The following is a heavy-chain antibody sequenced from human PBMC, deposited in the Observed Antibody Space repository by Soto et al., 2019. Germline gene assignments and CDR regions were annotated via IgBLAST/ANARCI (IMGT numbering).Heavy chain of an antibody. CDR1: GFTFSNAW. CDR2: IKSKTDGGTT. J-gene: IGHJ4*02. V-gene: IGHV3-15*01. D-gene: IGHD1-26*01. CDR3: TPGSATQGY. Sequence: EVQLVESGGGLVTPGGSLRLSCAASGFTFSNAWMSWGRQAPGKGLELVGRIKSKTDGGTTDYASPVKVRFTISRDNSKNTLYLPMNSLKTEDTAVSYCTPGSATQGYWGQGTLVTVSS.